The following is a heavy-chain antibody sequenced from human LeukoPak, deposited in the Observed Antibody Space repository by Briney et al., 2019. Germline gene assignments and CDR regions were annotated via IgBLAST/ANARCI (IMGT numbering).Heavy chain of an antibody. V-gene: IGHV3-33*01. D-gene: IGHD6-19*01. J-gene: IGHJ4*02. CDR3: AREGSSGWPYYFDY. Sequence: GRSLRLSCAASGFTFSRYGMHWVRQAPGKGLEWVAFIWYDGSNKYYADSVKGRFTISRDNSKNTLYLQMNSLRAEDTAVYYCAREGSSGWPYYFDYWGQGTLVTVSS. CDR1: GFTFSRYG. CDR2: IWYDGSNK.